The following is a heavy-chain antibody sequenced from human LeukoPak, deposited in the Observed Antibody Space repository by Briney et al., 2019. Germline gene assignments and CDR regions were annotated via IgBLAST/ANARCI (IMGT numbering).Heavy chain of an antibody. J-gene: IGHJ4*02. CDR3: AKDIRLRIVHGYRGSFDY. Sequence: GGSLRLSCAASGFTFSSYAMHWVRQAPGKGLEWVAVISYDGSNKYYADSVKGRFTISRDNSKNTLYLQMNSLRAEDTAVYYCAKDIRLRIVHGYRGSFDYWGQGTLVTVSS. CDR1: GFTFSSYA. D-gene: IGHD1-26*01. V-gene: IGHV3-30*04. CDR2: ISYDGSNK.